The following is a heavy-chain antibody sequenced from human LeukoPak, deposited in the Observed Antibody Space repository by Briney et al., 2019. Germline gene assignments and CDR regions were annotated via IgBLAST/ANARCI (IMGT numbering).Heavy chain of an antibody. CDR1: EFTFITYS. J-gene: IGHJ4*02. Sequence: GGSLRLSCAASEFTFITYSMSWVRQAPGKGLEWVSSISAVGGSTYYADSVKGRFTISRDNSGNMLHLQMNSLRVEDTAVYCCAKPLTTSPSGSGSFQTDFDCWGQGTLVTVSS. CDR2: ISAVGGST. CDR3: AKPLTTSPSGSGSFQTDFDC. V-gene: IGHV3-23*01. D-gene: IGHD3-10*01.